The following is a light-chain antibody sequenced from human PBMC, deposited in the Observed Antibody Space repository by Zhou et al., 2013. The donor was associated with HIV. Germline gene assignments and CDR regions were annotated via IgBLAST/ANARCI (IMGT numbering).Light chain of an antibody. CDR3: QQRNSWPIT. V-gene: IGKV3-15*01. J-gene: IGKJ5*01. CDR1: QSVSSN. Sequence: EIVMTQSPATLSVSPGERATLSCRASQSVSSNLAWYQQKPGQAPRLLIYGASTRATGIPARFSGSGSGTDFTLTISRLEPEDFAVYYCQQRNSWPITFGQGTRLEIK. CDR2: GAS.